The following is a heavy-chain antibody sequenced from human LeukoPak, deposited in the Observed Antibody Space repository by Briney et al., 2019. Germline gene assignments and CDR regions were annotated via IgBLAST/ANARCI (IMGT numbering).Heavy chain of an antibody. Sequence: ASVKVSCKASGYTFTSYGISWVRQAHGQGLEWMGWISAYNGNTNYAQKLQGRVTMTTDTSTSTAYMELRSLRSDDTAVYYCARADQRELQGSWFDPWGQGTLVTVSS. CDR1: GYTFTSYG. CDR2: ISAYNGNT. D-gene: IGHD1-26*01. V-gene: IGHV1-18*01. J-gene: IGHJ5*02. CDR3: ARADQRELQGSWFDP.